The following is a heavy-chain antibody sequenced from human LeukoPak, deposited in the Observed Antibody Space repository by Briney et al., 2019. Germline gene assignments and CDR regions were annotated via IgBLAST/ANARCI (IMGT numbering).Heavy chain of an antibody. CDR2: IYYSGST. Sequence: PSETLSLTCTVSGGSISSYYWSWIRQPPGKGLEWIGYIYYSGSTNYNPSLKSRVTISVDTSKNQFSLKLSSVTAADTAVYYCARGVVVITTSGWASFADYYYYMDVWGKGTTVTVSS. CDR1: GGSISSYY. V-gene: IGHV4-59*01. D-gene: IGHD3-22*01. CDR3: ARGVVVITTSGWASFADYYYYMDV. J-gene: IGHJ6*03.